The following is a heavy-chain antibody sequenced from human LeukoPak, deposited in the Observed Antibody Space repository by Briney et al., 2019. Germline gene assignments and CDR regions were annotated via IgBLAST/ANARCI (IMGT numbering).Heavy chain of an antibody. Sequence: SETLSLTCTVSGGSISSSSYYWGWIRQPPGKGLEWIGSIYYSGSTYYNPSLKSRVTISVDTSKNQFSLKLSSVTAADTAVYYCARGEQLVPFYFDYWGQGTLVTVSS. CDR1: GGSISSSSYY. CDR3: ARGEQLVPFYFDY. J-gene: IGHJ4*02. V-gene: IGHV4-39*07. D-gene: IGHD6-13*01. CDR2: IYYSGST.